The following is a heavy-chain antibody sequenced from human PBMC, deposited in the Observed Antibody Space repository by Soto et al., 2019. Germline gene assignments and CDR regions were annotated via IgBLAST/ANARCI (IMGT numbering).Heavy chain of an antibody. CDR2: ISYDGSNK. V-gene: IGHV3-30-3*01. CDR1: GFTFSSYA. Sequence: QVQLVESGGGVVQPGRSLRLSCAASGFTFSSYAMHWVRQAPGKGLEWVAVISYDGSNKYYADSVKGRFTISRDNSKNTLYLQMNSLRAEDTAVYYCARDFDYGDHGWNYWGQGTLVTVSS. D-gene: IGHD4-17*01. CDR3: ARDFDYGDHGWNY. J-gene: IGHJ4*02.